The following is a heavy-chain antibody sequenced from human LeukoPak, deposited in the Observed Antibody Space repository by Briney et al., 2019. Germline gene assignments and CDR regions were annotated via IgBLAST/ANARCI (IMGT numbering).Heavy chain of an antibody. CDR1: EFTVSNNY. J-gene: IGHJ6*03. D-gene: IGHD3-3*01. Sequence: PGGSLRLSCAASEFTVSNNYMSWLRQAPGKGLKWVSVIYSGGFTFYADSVKGRFTISRDKSKNTLYLQMNSLRAEDTAVYYCARVHDYYYYYMDVWGKGTTVTISS. CDR3: ARVHDYYYYYMDV. V-gene: IGHV3-66*01. CDR2: IYSGGFT.